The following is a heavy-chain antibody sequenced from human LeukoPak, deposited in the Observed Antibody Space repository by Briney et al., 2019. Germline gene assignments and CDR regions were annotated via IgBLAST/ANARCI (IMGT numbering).Heavy chain of an antibody. V-gene: IGHV4-39*01. D-gene: IGHD3-10*01. CDR1: GGSISSSFYH. CDR3: ARRAVRGVNPPQ. J-gene: IGHJ4*02. CDR2: IYYSGNT. Sequence: PSETLSLTCTVSGGSISSSFYHWGWIRQPPGKGLEWIGSIYYSGNTYYNPSLKSRVTISVDTSKNQFSLKLSSVTAADTAVYYCARRAVRGVNPPQWGQGTLVTVSS.